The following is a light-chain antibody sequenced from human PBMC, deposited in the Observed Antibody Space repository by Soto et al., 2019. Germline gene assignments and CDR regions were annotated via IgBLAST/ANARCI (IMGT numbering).Light chain of an antibody. CDR3: QQSFSVPPT. CDR1: QGISNY. V-gene: IGKV1-17*03. CDR2: DAS. J-gene: IGKJ5*01. Sequence: EIQMTQSPSAMSASVGDRVTITCRASQGISNYLAWFQQKPGKVPKLLIYDASSLQTGVPSRFSGSGSGTDFSLTISSLQPEDFATYYCQQSFSVPPTFGQGTRLEIK.